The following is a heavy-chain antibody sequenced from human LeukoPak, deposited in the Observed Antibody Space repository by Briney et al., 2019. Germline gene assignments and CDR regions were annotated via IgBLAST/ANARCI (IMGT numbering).Heavy chain of an antibody. CDR3: ARRAGTWYDY. V-gene: IGHV4-4*07. CDR1: TGSINNYF. Sequence: SETLSLTCTVSTGSINNYFRSWIRQPAGKGLEWIGRIYSSGITTYNPSLKSRVTMSIDTSKNQFSLKLSSVTAADTAVFYCARRAGTWYDYWGQGTLVTVSS. D-gene: IGHD6-13*01. CDR2: IYSSGIT. J-gene: IGHJ4*02.